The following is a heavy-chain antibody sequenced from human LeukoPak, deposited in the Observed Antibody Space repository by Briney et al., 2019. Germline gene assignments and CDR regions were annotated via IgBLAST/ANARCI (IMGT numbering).Heavy chain of an antibody. CDR1: GYSFTRYW. V-gene: IGHV5-51*01. CDR3: ARQKSEGWIQLWGDFDY. CDR2: IYPGDSDT. D-gene: IGHD5-18*01. J-gene: IGHJ4*02. Sequence: GESLKISCKGSGYSFTRYWIGWVRQMPGKGLEWMGIIYPGDSDTRYSPYFQGQVTISADKSISTAYLQWSSLKASDTAMYYCARQKSEGWIQLWGDFDYWGQGTLVTVSS.